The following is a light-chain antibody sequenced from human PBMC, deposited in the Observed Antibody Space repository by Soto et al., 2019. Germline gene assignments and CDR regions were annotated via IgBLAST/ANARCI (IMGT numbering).Light chain of an antibody. V-gene: IGKV1-33*01. CDR2: DAS. Sequence: DIQMTQSPSSLSASVGDRVTITCQASQDISNYLNWYQQKPGKAPKLLIYDASNLETGVPSRFSGSGAGTEFTFAISSLQPEDIATYYCQQYDNLPPFTVXPGTKVDIK. CDR3: QQYDNLPPFT. J-gene: IGKJ3*01. CDR1: QDISNY.